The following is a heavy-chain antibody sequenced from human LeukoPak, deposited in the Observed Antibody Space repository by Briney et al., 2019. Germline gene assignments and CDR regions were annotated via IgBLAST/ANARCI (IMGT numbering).Heavy chain of an antibody. Sequence: SQTLSLTCAVSGGSISSGGYSWSWIRQPPGQDLEWIGYIYHSGSTYYNPSLKGRVTISVDRSKNQFSLKLSSVTAADTAVYYCARRGGSADAFDIWGQGTMVTVSS. CDR3: ARRGGSADAFDI. J-gene: IGHJ3*02. CDR1: GGSISSGGYS. V-gene: IGHV4-30-2*01. D-gene: IGHD3-10*01. CDR2: IYHSGST.